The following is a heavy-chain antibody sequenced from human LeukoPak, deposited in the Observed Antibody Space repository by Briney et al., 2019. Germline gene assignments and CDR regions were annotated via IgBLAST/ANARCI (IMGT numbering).Heavy chain of an antibody. D-gene: IGHD2-2*01. V-gene: IGHV3-7*01. J-gene: IGHJ6*03. Sequence: GGSLRLSCAASGFTFSNAWMHWVRQAPGKGLEGVANIEQDGGEKYYVDSVKGRFTISRDNAKNSLYLQMNSLRAEDTAVYYCARDHVRYQLPNLRYSYYMDVWGKGTTVTISS. CDR2: IEQDGGEK. CDR3: ARDHVRYQLPNLRYSYYMDV. CDR1: GFTFSNAW.